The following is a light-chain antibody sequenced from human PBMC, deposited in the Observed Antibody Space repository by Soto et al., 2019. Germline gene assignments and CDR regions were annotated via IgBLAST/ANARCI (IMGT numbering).Light chain of an antibody. V-gene: IGKV2-28*01. CDR1: QSLLQTNGYTY. CDR3: MQSLQTPPWT. J-gene: IGKJ1*01. CDR2: LTS. Sequence: DIVMTQSPLSLPVTPGEPASISCRSSQSLLQTNGYTYLDWYLQKPGQSPQLLIYLTSIRASGVPDRFSGSGSGTEFTLKISKVEVEDVGVYYCMQSLQTPPWTFGPGTKVDIK.